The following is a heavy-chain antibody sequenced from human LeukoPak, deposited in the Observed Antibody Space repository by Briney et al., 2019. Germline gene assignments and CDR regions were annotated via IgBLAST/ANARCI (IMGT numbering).Heavy chain of an antibody. J-gene: IGHJ4*02. CDR2: ISGSGGST. Sequence: GGSLRLSCTASGFTFSSYAMSWVRQAPGKGLEWVSAISGSGGSTYYADSVKGRFTISRDNSKNTLYLQMNSLRAEDTAVYYCAKSPGYSSTRGFDYWGQGTLVTVSS. D-gene: IGHD2-2*01. V-gene: IGHV3-23*01. CDR3: AKSPGYSSTRGFDY. CDR1: GFTFSSYA.